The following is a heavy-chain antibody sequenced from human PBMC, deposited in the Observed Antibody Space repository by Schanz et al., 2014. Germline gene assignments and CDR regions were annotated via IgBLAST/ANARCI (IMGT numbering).Heavy chain of an antibody. Sequence: QVQLQESGPGLVKPSETLSLTCTVSGGSMSSFYWNWIRQPAGKGLEWIGRISTSGSTNYNPSLRSRVSMSIGTSKNHFSLRLSSLTAADTAVYYCATWRGDDSGGHGQFDYWGQGALVTVSS. CDR3: ATWRGDDSGGHGQFDY. CDR1: GGSMSSFY. CDR2: ISTSGST. D-gene: IGHD3-22*01. V-gene: IGHV4-4*07. J-gene: IGHJ4*02.